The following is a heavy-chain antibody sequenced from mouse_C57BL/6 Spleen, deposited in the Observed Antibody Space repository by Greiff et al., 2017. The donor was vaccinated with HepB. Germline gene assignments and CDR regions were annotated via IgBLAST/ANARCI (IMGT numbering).Heavy chain of an antibody. V-gene: IGHV5-6*01. D-gene: IGHD1-1*01. CDR3: ARPLNYYGSSPFAY. J-gene: IGHJ3*01. CDR2: ISSGGSYT. Sequence: EVKLMESGGDLVKPGGSLKLSCAASGFTFSSYGMSWVRQTPDKRLEWVATISSGGSYTYYPDSVKGRFTISRDNAKNTLYLQMSSLKSEDTAMYYCARPLNYYGSSPFAYWGQGTLVTVSA. CDR1: GFTFSSYG.